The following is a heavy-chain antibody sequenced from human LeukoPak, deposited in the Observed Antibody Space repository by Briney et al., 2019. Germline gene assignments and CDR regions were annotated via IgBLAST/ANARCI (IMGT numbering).Heavy chain of an antibody. CDR3: AQRSRELLT. Sequence: PGGSLRLSCAASGFTFSSYGMSWVRQAPGKGLEWVSAISGSGGRTYYADSVKGRFAISRDNSKNTLFLQMNSLRAEDTAIYYCAQRSRELLTWGQGTLVTVSS. CDR2: ISGSGGRT. V-gene: IGHV3-23*01. D-gene: IGHD1-26*01. J-gene: IGHJ5*02. CDR1: GFTFSSYG.